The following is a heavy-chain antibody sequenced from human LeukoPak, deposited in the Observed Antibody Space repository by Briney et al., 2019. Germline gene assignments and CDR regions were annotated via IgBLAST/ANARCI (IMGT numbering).Heavy chain of an antibody. CDR3: ATGGKFDFWSGYHIDN. Sequence: GGSLRLSCEVSGFTFSSNAMHWVRQAPGKGLEWVAVISYDGSNKNFADSVKGRFTASRDNSKHTLYLHMNSLRSDDTAMYYCATGGKFDFWSGYHIDNWGQGTLVTVSS. V-gene: IGHV3-30*04. J-gene: IGHJ4*02. D-gene: IGHD3-3*01. CDR2: ISYDGSNK. CDR1: GFTFSSNA.